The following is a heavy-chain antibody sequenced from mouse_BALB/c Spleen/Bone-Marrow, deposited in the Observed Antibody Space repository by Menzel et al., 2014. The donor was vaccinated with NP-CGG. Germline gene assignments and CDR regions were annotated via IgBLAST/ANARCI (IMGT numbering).Heavy chain of an antibody. Sequence: QVQLQQSGAELVKPGASVKLSCKASGYTFTSYYMYWVRQRPGQGLEWIGEINPINGGTKFSEKFKSRATLTVDKSSSTAFMQLSTLTSEDSAVYYCTRSNYGYWYFDVWGAGTTVTVSS. J-gene: IGHJ1*01. V-gene: IGHV1S81*02. CDR2: INPINGGT. CDR1: GYTFTSYY. CDR3: TRSNYGYWYFDV. D-gene: IGHD1-1*01.